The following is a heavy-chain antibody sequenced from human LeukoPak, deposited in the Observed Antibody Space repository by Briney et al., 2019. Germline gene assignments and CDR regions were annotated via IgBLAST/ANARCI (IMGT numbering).Heavy chain of an antibody. J-gene: IGHJ4*02. CDR1: GFTFSSYA. V-gene: IGHV3-23*01. CDR3: AKRPHPGDFIPLYNFDY. D-gene: IGHD7-27*01. Sequence: PGGSLRLSCAASGFTFSSYAMSWVRQAPGKGLEWVSAISGSGGSTYYADSVKGWFTISRDISKNTLYLQMNSLRAEDTAVYHCAKRPHPGDFIPLYNFDYWGQGTLVTVSS. CDR2: ISGSGGST.